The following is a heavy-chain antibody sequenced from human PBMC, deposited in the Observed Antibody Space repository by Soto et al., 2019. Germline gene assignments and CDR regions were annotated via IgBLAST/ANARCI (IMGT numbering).Heavy chain of an antibody. CDR2: ISAYNGNT. Sequence: ASVKVSCKASGYTFTSYGISWVRQAPGQGLEWMGWISAYNGNTNYAQKLQGRVTMTTDTSTSTAYMELRSLRSDDTAVYYCARDSYYYDGSGYYGFDPWGQGTLVTVSS. J-gene: IGHJ5*02. CDR1: GYTFTSYG. CDR3: ARDSYYYDGSGYYGFDP. V-gene: IGHV1-18*01. D-gene: IGHD3-22*01.